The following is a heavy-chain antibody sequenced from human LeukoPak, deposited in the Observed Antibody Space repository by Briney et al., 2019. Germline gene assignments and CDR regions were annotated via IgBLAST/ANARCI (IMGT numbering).Heavy chain of an antibody. V-gene: IGHV7-4-1*02. CDR3: ARGGEDIVATSRRYYYYGMDV. CDR2: INTNTGNP. J-gene: IGHJ6*02. Sequence: ASVKVSCKASGYTFTSYAMNWVRQAPGQGLEWMGWINTNTGNPTYAQGFTGRFVFSLDTSVSTAYLQISSLKAEDTAVYYCARGGEDIVATSRRYYYYGMDVWDQGTTVTVSS. D-gene: IGHD5-12*01. CDR1: GYTFTSYA.